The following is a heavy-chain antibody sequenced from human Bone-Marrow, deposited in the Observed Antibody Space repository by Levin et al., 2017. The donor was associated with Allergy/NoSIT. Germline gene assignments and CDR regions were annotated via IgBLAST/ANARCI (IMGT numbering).Heavy chain of an antibody. CDR3: AKGPSGATLGDH. V-gene: IGHV3-30*18. CDR1: GFTFSSYG. Sequence: GESLKISCAASGFTFSSYGMHWVRQAPGKGLEWVALISYDGEYEFYVDSVKGRFTVSRDNSKNTVFLQMNSLKSDDTAVYYCAKGPSGATLGDHWGQGTQVIVSS. CDR2: ISYDGEYE. D-gene: IGHD1-1*01. J-gene: IGHJ4*02.